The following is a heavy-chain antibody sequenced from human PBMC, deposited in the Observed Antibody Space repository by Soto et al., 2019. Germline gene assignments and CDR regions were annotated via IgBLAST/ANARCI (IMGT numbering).Heavy chain of an antibody. J-gene: IGHJ4*02. D-gene: IGHD3-10*01. V-gene: IGHV4-39*01. CDR2: IYYSGST. CDR3: ARSITMVRGVIETNFDY. CDR1: WGSIISIGDR. Sequence: ALVTLCHTYSVAWGSIISIGDRCGWIRQPPGKGLEWIGSIYYSGSTYYNPSLKSRVTISVDTSKNQFSLKLSSVTAADTAVYYCARSITMVRGVIETNFDYWGQGTLVTVS.